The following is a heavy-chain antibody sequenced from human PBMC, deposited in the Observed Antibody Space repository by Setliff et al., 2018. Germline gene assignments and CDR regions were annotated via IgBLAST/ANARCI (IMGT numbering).Heavy chain of an antibody. J-gene: IGHJ3*02. V-gene: IGHV4-61*09. Sequence: SETLSLTCTVSSDSISGGSYYWTWIRQPAGKGLEWIGHFHTGGSTNYNRSLRSRVSISVDTSKNQFSLQLTSVTAADTAVYYCAKDSRYCSGGSCSEPDAFDIWGQGTMVTVSS. D-gene: IGHD2-15*01. CDR3: AKDSRYCSGGSCSEPDAFDI. CDR1: SDSISGGSYY. CDR2: FHTGGST.